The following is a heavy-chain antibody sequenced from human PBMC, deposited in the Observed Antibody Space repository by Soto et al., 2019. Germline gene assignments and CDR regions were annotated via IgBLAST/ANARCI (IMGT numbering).Heavy chain of an antibody. CDR1: GGSISSYY. CDR2: IYTSGST. J-gene: IGHJ5*02. V-gene: IGHV4-4*07. CDR3: ARARTHGDYTPNWFDP. Sequence: QVQLQESGPGLVKPSETLSLTCTVSGGSISSYYWSWIRQPAGKGLEWIGRIYTSGSTNYNPSLKSRVTMSVDTSKNQFSLKLNSVTAADTAVYYCARARTHGDYTPNWFDPWGQGTLVTVSS. D-gene: IGHD4-17*01.